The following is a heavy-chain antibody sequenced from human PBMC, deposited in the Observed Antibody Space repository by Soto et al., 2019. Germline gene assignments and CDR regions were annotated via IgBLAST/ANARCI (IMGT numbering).Heavy chain of an antibody. CDR2: INSDGSST. D-gene: IGHD3-16*01. CDR3: ARVRWRGNPQAY. Sequence: PGWSLRLSCAASGFTFSSYWMHWVRQAPGKGLVWVSRINSDGSSTSYADSVKGRFTISRDNAKNTLYLQMNSLRAEDTAVYYCARVRWRGNPQAYWGHGSLVIVSP. V-gene: IGHV3-74*01. J-gene: IGHJ4*01. CDR1: GFTFSSYW.